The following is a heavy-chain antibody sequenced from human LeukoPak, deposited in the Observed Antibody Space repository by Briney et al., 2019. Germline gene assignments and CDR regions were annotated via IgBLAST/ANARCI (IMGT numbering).Heavy chain of an antibody. V-gene: IGHV4-59*08. CDR1: GGSISSYY. D-gene: IGHD3-10*01. CDR3: ARLYYGSGSYYNGYYYYGMDV. CDR2: NSGST. J-gene: IGHJ6*02. Sequence: SETLSLTCTVSGGSISSYYWSWIRQPPGKGLEWIGYNSGSTNYNPSLKSRVTISLDTSKNQFSLKLSSVTAADTAVYYCARLYYGSGSYYNGYYYYGMDVWGQGTTVTVSS.